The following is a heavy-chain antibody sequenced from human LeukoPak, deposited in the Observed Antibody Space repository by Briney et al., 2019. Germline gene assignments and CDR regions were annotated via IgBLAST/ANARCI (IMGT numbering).Heavy chain of an antibody. CDR3: SRGSGWLSVY. Sequence: GGSLRLSCTASGFTFGDYLMSWFRQAPGEGLEWIGFISGGTTEYAASVKGRFTISRDDSTSIAYLQMNSLTTEDTAVYYCSRGSGWLSVYWGQGTLVTVSS. D-gene: IGHD6-19*01. J-gene: IGHJ4*02. V-gene: IGHV3-49*03. CDR2: ISGGTT. CDR1: GFTFGDYL.